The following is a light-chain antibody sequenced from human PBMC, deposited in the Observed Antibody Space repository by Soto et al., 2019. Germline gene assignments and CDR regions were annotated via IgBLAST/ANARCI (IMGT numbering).Light chain of an antibody. CDR3: SSWTSSTTQV. J-gene: IGLJ3*02. Sequence: QSALAQPASVSGSLGQSITISCTGTSSDVGGYNFVSWYQQHPGKAPKLMIYEVNNRPSGVSNRFSGSKSGHTASLTISGLQAEDEADYYCSSWTSSTTQVLGGGTQLTVL. V-gene: IGLV2-14*01. CDR2: EVN. CDR1: SSDVGGYNF.